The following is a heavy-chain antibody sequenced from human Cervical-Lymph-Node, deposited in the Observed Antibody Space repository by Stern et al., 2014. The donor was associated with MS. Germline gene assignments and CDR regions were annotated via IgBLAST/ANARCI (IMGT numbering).Heavy chain of an antibody. V-gene: IGHV1-3*01. J-gene: IGHJ6*02. CDR2: IHAGRGYT. CDR3: ARGCDGGPLCYYMDV. Sequence: QVQLVQSGAEVKKPGASVKVSCKASGYTFTSHAIHWVRQAPGQRLEWMGIIHAGRGYTKYSQKFQGRVTFTGDTSATTAYMELSRLTSEDAAVYSCARGCDGGPLCYYMDVWGQGTTVTVSS. D-gene: IGHD3-10*01. CDR1: GYTFTSHA.